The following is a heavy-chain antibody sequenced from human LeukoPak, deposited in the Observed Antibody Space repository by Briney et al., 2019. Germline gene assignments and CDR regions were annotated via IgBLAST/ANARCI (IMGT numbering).Heavy chain of an antibody. CDR3: ARGPPEWLRTSRNWFDP. D-gene: IGHD3-3*01. CDR1: GYSFTSYW. V-gene: IGHV5-51*01. J-gene: IGHJ5*02. CDR2: IYPGDSDT. Sequence: GESLKISCKGSGYSFTSYWIGWVRQMPGKGLEWMGNIYPGDSDTRYSPSFQGQVTISADKSISTAYLQWSSLRSEDTAVYYCARGPPEWLRTSRNWFDPWGQGTLVTVSS.